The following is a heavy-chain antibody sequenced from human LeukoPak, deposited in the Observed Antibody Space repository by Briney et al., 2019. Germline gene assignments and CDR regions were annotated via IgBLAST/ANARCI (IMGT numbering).Heavy chain of an antibody. V-gene: IGHV3-43*01. CDR1: GFTLHHYS. CDR3: ARGLNIVVVVAAIGA. CDR2: ISWDGGIT. Sequence: PGGSLRLSCAASGFTLHHYSMHWVRQPPGKGLEWVSLISWDGGITYYADSVRGRFTISRDNSKNSLSLEMNSLRAEDTAVYYCARGLNIVVVVAAIGAWGQGTLVTVSS. D-gene: IGHD2-15*01. J-gene: IGHJ5*02.